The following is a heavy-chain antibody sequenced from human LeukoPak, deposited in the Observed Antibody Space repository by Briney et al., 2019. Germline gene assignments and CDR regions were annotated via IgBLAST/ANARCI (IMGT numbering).Heavy chain of an antibody. CDR2: IYHSGST. CDR3: ARDGDHVSSSYPY. V-gene: IGHV4-30-2*01. Sequence: PSETLSLTCTVSGGSISSGGYYWSWIRQPPGKGLEWIGYIYHSGSTYYNPSLKSRVTISVDRSKNQFSLKLSSVTAADTAVYYCARDGDHVSSSYPYWGQGTLVTVSS. D-gene: IGHD6-13*01. J-gene: IGHJ4*02. CDR1: GGSISSGGYY.